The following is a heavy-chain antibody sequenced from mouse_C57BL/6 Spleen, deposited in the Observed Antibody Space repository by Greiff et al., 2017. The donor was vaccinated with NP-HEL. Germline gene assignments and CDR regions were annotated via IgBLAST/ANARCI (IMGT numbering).Heavy chain of an antibody. CDR1: GYSITSGYY. V-gene: IGHV3-6*01. CDR2: ISYDGSN. Sequence: VQLQQSGPGLMKPSQSLSLTCSVTGYSITSGYYWNWIRQFPGNKLEWMGYISYDGSNNYNPSLKNRISITRDTSKNQFFLKLNSVTTEDTATYYCARGYGSSWWYFDVWGTGTTVTVSS. CDR3: ARGYGSSWWYFDV. D-gene: IGHD1-1*01. J-gene: IGHJ1*03.